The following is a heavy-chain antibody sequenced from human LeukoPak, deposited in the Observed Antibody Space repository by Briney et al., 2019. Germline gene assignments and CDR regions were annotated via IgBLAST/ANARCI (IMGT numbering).Heavy chain of an antibody. D-gene: IGHD3-9*01. Sequence: PWASVKVSCKASGYTFTNYYMHWVRQAPGQGLEWMGWMNPNSGNTGYAQKFQGRVTMTRNTSISTAYMELSSLRSEDTAVYYCARGGRILTGYSDFDYWGQGTLVTVSS. CDR3: ARGGRILTGYSDFDY. J-gene: IGHJ4*02. CDR1: GYTFTNYY. V-gene: IGHV1-8*02. CDR2: MNPNSGNT.